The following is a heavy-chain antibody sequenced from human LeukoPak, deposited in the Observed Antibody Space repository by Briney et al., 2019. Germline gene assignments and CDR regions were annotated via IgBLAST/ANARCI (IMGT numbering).Heavy chain of an antibody. CDR3: ARDKVATRGYSSGWSPSFDY. V-gene: IGHV3-21*01. CDR2: ISSSSSYI. D-gene: IGHD6-19*01. CDR1: GFTFSSYS. J-gene: IGHJ4*02. Sequence: GGSLRLSCAASGFTFSSYSMNWVRQAPGKGLEWVSSISSSSSYIYYADSVKGRFTISRDNAKNSLYLQMNSLRAEDTAAYYCARDKVATRGYSSGWSPSFDYWGQGTLVTVSS.